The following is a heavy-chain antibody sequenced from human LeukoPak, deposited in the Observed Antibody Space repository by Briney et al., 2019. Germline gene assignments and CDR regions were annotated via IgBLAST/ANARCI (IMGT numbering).Heavy chain of an antibody. J-gene: IGHJ6*02. Sequence: ASVKVSCKASGGTFSSYAISWVRQAPGQGLEWMGGIIPIFGTANYAQKFQGRVTITVDESTSTAYMELSSLRSEDTAVYYCVRAMENYYYGMDVWGQGTTVTVSS. CDR3: VRAMENYYYGMDV. V-gene: IGHV1-69*01. CDR2: IIPIFGTA. CDR1: GGTFSSYA. D-gene: IGHD3-3*01.